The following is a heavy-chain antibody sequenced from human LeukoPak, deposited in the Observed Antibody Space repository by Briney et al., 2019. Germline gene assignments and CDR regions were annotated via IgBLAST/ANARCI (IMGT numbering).Heavy chain of an antibody. CDR3: AGGLGGSGDY. D-gene: IGHD3-16*01. V-gene: IGHV3-74*01. J-gene: IGHJ4*02. CDR1: GFTFSSYW. Sequence: GGSLRLSCAASGFTFSSYWMHWVRQAPGRGLLWVSLINSYGITYYADSVKGRFTVSRDNAKNTVYLQMNSLRAEDTAVYYCAGGLGGSGDYWGQGTLVTVSS. CDR2: INSYGIT.